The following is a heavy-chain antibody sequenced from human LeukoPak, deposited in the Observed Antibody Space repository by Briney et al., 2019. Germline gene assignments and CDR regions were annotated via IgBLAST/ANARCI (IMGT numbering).Heavy chain of an antibody. V-gene: IGHV5-51*07. CDR1: GYSFASYW. D-gene: IGHD1-20*01. Sequence: GESLKISCKASGYSFASYWIGWVHQTSGKGLEWMAIIHPNDASTIYSPSFQGQVTISADRSITTAYLQWNTLQASDTATYYCARHNNWAFDYWDRGTLLTVSS. CDR3: ARHNNWAFDY. J-gene: IGHJ4*02. CDR2: IHPNDAST.